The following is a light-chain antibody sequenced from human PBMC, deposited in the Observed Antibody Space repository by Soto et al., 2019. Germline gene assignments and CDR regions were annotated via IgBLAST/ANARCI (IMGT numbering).Light chain of an antibody. Sequence: QSALTQPPSASGSPGQSVTISCTGTSSDVGGYKVVSWYQQHSGKAPKVMIYEVSKRPSGVPDRFSGSKSGNTASLTVSGLQAEDEADYYCSSYAGSNNWVFGGGTKLTVL. V-gene: IGLV2-8*01. J-gene: IGLJ3*02. CDR1: SSDVGGYKV. CDR2: EVS. CDR3: SSYAGSNNWV.